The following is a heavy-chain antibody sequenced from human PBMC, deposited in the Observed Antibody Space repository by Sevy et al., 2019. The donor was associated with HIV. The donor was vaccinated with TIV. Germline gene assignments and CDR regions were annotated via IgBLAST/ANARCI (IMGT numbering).Heavy chain of an antibody. J-gene: IGHJ4*02. CDR3: ARGPHYYGSGSYPDY. D-gene: IGHD3-10*01. CDR2: IKQDGSEK. V-gene: IGHV3-7*01. Sequence: GGSLRLSCAASGFTFSSYWMSWVRQAPGKGLERVANIKQDGSEKYYVDSVKGRFTISRDNAKNSLYLQMNSLRAEDTAVYYCARGPHYYGSGSYPDYWGQGTLVTVSS. CDR1: GFTFSSYW.